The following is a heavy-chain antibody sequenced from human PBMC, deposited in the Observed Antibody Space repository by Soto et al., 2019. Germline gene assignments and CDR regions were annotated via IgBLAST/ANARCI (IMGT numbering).Heavy chain of an antibody. Sequence: SETLSLTCTVCGGSVSSGNYYWSWIRQPPGKGLEWIGYFYYTGSINYNPSLKSRVTISVDTSKNQFSLKLSSVTAADTAVYYCARHVGYCSGGSCRVDYWGQGTLVTVSS. V-gene: IGHV4-61*01. CDR2: FYYTGSI. D-gene: IGHD2-15*01. J-gene: IGHJ4*02. CDR3: ARHVGYCSGGSCRVDY. CDR1: GGSVSSGNYY.